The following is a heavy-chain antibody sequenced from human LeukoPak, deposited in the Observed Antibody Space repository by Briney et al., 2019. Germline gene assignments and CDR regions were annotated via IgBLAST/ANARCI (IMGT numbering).Heavy chain of an antibody. V-gene: IGHV3-48*04. CDR2: ISSSSSTI. CDR3: ARDMTVVVVAAIDAFDI. D-gene: IGHD2-15*01. Sequence: GGSLRLSCAASGFTFSSYSMNWVRQAPGKGLEWVSYISSSSSTIYYADSVKGRFTISRDNAKNSLYLQMNSLRAEDTAVYYCARDMTVVVVAAIDAFDIWGQGTMVTVSS. J-gene: IGHJ3*02. CDR1: GFTFSSYS.